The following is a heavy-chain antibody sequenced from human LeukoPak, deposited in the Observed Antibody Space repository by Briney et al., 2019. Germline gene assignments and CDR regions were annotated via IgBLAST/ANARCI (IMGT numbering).Heavy chain of an antibody. CDR2: IRFDGGDK. CDR1: GFSFSSYG. CDR3: TKDSTYHYDSSAYYLFDY. J-gene: IGHJ4*02. V-gene: IGHV3-30*02. D-gene: IGHD3-22*01. Sequence: GGSLRLSCAASGFSFSSYGMHWVRQAPRKGLGWVAFIRFDGGDKYYADSVKGGFTISRDTSKNTLILQLNSLRAEDTAVYYCTKDSTYHYDSSAYYLFDYWGQGTLVTVSS.